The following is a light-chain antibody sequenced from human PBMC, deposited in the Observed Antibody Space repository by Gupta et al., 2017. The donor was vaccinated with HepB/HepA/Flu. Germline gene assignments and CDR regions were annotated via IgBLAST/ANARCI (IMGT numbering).Light chain of an antibody. V-gene: IGKV3-20*01. J-gene: IGKJ2*04. CDR1: QSVSSSY. CDR2: GAS. Sequence: EIVLTQSPGTLSLSPGERATLSCRGRQSVSSSYLAWYQQKPGQAARLRSYGASSRATGITDRVSGGGSVTDFTRACSRLEPEDCEGYDCQQTGSFGQGTKLEIK. CDR3: QQTGS.